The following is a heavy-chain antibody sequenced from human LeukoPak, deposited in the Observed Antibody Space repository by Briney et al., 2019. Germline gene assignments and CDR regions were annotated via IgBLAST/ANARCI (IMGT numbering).Heavy chain of an antibody. CDR1: GGSISNTNW. CDR3: AREGGPYRPLDY. V-gene: IGHV4-4*02. CDR2: INLQGST. J-gene: IGHJ4*02. Sequence: SETLSLTCGVSGGSISNTNWWTWGRQPPGKGQEWIGEINLQGSTNYNPSLKSRVAISVDKSENHISLKLTSVTAADTAVYYCAREGGPYRPLDYSGQGTLVTVAS.